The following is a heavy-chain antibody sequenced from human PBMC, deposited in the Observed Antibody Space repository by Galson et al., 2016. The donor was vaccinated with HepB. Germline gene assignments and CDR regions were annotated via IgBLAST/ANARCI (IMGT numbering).Heavy chain of an antibody. CDR2: AGTAGDT. J-gene: IGHJ2*01. CDR1: GFTFSSYD. V-gene: IGHV3-13*01. D-gene: IGHD5-18*01. CDR3: ARADTVMGTYWYFDL. Sequence: SLRLSCAASGFTFSSYDMHWVRQPTGKGLEWVPGAGTAGDTYYPGSVKGRFTISRENAKNSLYLQMNSLRAGDTAVYYCARADTVMGTYWYFDLWGRGTLVTVSS.